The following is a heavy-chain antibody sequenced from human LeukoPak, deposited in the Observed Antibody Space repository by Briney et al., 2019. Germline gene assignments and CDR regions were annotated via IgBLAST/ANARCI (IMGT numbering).Heavy chain of an antibody. J-gene: IGHJ6*02. CDR3: ARAPYCSGGSCYYYYYGMDV. D-gene: IGHD2-15*01. CDR2: ISYDGSNK. CDR1: GFTFSSYA. Sequence: GGSLRLSCAASGFTFSSYAMHWVRQAPGKGLEWVAVISYDGSNKYYADSVKGRFTISRDNSKNTLYLQMNSLRAEDTAVHYCARAPYCSGGSCYYYYYGMDVWGQGTTVTVSS. V-gene: IGHV3-30-3*01.